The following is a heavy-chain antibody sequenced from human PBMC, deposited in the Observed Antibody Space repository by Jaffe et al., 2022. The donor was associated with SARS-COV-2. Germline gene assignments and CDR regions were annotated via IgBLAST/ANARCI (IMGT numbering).Heavy chain of an antibody. D-gene: IGHD2-15*01. CDR3: ASSRCSGGSCYQGWFDP. CDR2: TYYRSKWYN. V-gene: IGHV6-1*01. Sequence: QVQLQQSGPGLVKPSQTLSLTCAISGDSVSSNSAAWNWIRQSPSRGLEWLGRTYYRSKWYNDYAVSVKSRITINPDTSKNQFSLQLNSVTPEDTAVYYCASSRCSGGSCYQGWFDPWGQGTLVTVSS. J-gene: IGHJ5*02. CDR1: GDSVSSNSAA.